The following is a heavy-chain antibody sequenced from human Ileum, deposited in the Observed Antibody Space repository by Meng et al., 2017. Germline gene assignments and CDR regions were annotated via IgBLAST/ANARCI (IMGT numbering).Heavy chain of an antibody. CDR2: INSDGSAA. CDR3: VRDNFGVDY. V-gene: IGHV3-74*01. D-gene: IGHD3-10*01. Sequence: EVPRVESGGGVVQPGGALRLSCAASGFTFSNYWMHWVRQAPGKGLVWVSQINSDGSAATYADSVKGRFTTSRDNAKNTLYLQMSSLGAEDTAVYYCVRDNFGVDYWGLGTLVTVSS. J-gene: IGHJ4*02. CDR1: GFTFSNYW.